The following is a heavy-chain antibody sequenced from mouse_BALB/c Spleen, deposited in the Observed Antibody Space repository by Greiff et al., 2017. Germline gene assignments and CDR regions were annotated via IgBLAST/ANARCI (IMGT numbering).Heavy chain of an antibody. CDR3: AREYGNYFDY. CDR2: IRNKANGYTT. Sequence: EVKLQESGGGLVQPGGSLRLSCATSGFTFTDYYMSWVRQPPGKALEWLGFIRNKANGYTTEYSASVKGRFTISRDNSQSILYLQMNTLRAEDSATYYCAREYGNYFDYWGQGTTLTVSS. V-gene: IGHV7-3*02. CDR1: GFTFTDYY. D-gene: IGHD2-10*02. J-gene: IGHJ2*01.